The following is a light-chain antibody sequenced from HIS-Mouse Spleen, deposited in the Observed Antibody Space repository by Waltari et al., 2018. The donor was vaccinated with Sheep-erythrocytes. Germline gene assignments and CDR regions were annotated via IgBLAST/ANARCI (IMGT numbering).Light chain of an antibody. J-gene: IGLJ2*01. V-gene: IGLV3-1*01. Sequence: SYELTQPPSVSVSPGPTASIPCSGATLGDKYACWYQQKPGQSPVLVIYQDSKRPSGIPERFSGSNSGNTATLTISGTQAMDEADYYCQAWDSSTAVFGGGTKLTVL. CDR2: QDS. CDR3: QAWDSSTAV. CDR1: TLGDKY.